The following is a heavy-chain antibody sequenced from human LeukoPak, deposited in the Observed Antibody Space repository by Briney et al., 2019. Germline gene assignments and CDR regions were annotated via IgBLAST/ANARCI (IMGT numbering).Heavy chain of an antibody. Sequence: PGGSLRLSCAASGFTFSNYWMRWVRQAPGKGLEWVADIEQDGGEKYYVDSVKGRFTISRDNSKNTLYLQMNSLRAEDTAVYYCARAHYYEEGNWFDPWGQGTLVTVPS. D-gene: IGHD3-22*01. CDR2: IEQDGGEK. CDR3: ARAHYYEEGNWFDP. CDR1: GFTFSNYW. J-gene: IGHJ5*02. V-gene: IGHV3-7*03.